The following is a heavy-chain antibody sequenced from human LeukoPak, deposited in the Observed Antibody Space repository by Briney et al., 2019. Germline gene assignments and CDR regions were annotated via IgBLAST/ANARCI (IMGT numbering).Heavy chain of an antibody. CDR3: ARRSGDGYNLFDY. V-gene: IGHV3-23*01. D-gene: IGHD5-24*01. CDR2: ISGSGGST. J-gene: IGHJ4*02. CDR1: GFTFSSYA. Sequence: GGSLRLSCAASGFTFSSYAMSWVRQAPGKGLEWVSAISGSGGSTYYADSVKGRFTISRDNSKNTLYLQMNSLRAEDTAVYYCARRSGDGYNLFDYWGQGTLVTVSS.